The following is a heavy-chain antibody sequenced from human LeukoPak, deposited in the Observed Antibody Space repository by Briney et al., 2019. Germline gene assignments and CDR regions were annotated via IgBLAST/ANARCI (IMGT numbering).Heavy chain of an antibody. Sequence: KAGGSLRLSCAASGFTVSTTYMSWVRQAPGKGLEWVSGLYSSGKTYYADSVKGRFVVSRDEFKNMLYLQMSSLRAEDTAVYYCAKGAIVANIRTEYFQRWGQGTLVTVSS. V-gene: IGHV3-66*01. J-gene: IGHJ1*01. CDR2: LYSSGKT. CDR1: GFTVSTTY. D-gene: IGHD5-12*01. CDR3: AKGAIVANIRTEYFQR.